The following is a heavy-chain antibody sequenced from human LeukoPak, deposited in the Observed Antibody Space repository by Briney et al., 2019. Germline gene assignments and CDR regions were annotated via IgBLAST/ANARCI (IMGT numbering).Heavy chain of an antibody. Sequence: PGGSLRLSCAASGFTFSSYAMSWVRQAPGKGLEWVSAISGSGGSTYYADSVKGRFTISRDNSKNTLYLQMNSLRAEDTAVYYCAKMDGVFGSGFAEYSQHWGQGTLVTVSS. D-gene: IGHD6-19*01. CDR2: ISGSGGST. V-gene: IGHV3-23*01. CDR3: AKMDGVFGSGFAEYSQH. J-gene: IGHJ1*01. CDR1: GFTFSSYA.